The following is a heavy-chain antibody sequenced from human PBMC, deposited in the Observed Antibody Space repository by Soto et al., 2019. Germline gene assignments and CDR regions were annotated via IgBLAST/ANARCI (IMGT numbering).Heavy chain of an antibody. CDR3: AKAYCSAGSCGHNY. J-gene: IGHJ4*02. CDR1: GFTFSSYA. CDR2: ISGGGATT. V-gene: IGHV3-23*01. Sequence: EVELLESGGGLVQPGGSLRLSCAASGFTFSSYAMSWVRQAPGKGLEWVSTISGGGATTYYADSVKGRFIISRDNSKTTLFLQMNSLRAEDKAVYYCAKAYCSAGSCGHNYWGQGTLVTVSS. D-gene: IGHD2-15*01.